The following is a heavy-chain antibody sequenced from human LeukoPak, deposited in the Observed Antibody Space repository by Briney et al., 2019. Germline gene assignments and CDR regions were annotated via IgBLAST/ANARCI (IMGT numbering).Heavy chain of an antibody. D-gene: IGHD4-17*01. CDR3: ARGYAPGLRNPHYDF. J-gene: IGHJ4*02. V-gene: IGHV3-53*01. CDR2: IYSGGST. Sequence: GGSLRLSCAASGFTVSSNYMSWVRQAPGKGLEWVSLIYSGGSTYYADSVKGRFTISRDNSKNTLFLQMSSLRAEDTAVYYCARGYAPGLRNPHYDFWGQGTLVTVSS. CDR1: GFTVSSNY.